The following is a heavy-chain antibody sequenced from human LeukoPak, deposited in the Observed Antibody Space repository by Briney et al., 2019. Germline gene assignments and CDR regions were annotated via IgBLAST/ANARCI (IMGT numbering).Heavy chain of an antibody. D-gene: IGHD3-10*01. J-gene: IGHJ4*02. Sequence: SDTLSLTCAVSGYSITSSSWWGWIRQPPGKGLEWIGYIYHSGTTYYNPSLQSRVTLSVDTSKNQFSLKLSSVTAVDTAVYYCARKENVYYYFDYWGQGTLVTVSS. CDR3: ARKENVYYYFDY. CDR2: IYHSGTT. CDR1: GYSITSSSW. V-gene: IGHV4-28*01.